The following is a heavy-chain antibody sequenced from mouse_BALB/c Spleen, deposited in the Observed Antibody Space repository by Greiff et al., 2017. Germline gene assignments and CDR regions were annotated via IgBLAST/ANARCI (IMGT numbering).Heavy chain of an antibody. Sequence: EVQLVESGGDLVKPGGSLKLSCAASGFTFSSYGMSWVRQTPDKRLEWVATISSGGSYTYYPDSVKGRFTISRDNAKNTLYLQMSSLKSEDTAMYYCARHYYGYDEDYAMDYWGQGTSVTVSS. CDR1: GFTFSSYG. V-gene: IGHV5-6*01. CDR3: ARHYYGYDEDYAMDY. J-gene: IGHJ4*01. CDR2: ISSGGSYT. D-gene: IGHD2-2*01.